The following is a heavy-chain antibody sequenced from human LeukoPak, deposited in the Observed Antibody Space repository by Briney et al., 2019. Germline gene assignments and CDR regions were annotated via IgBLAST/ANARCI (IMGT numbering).Heavy chain of an antibody. V-gene: IGHV7-4-1*02. Sequence: GASVKASCKASGYTFHSFAMNWVRQAPGQGLEWMGWINTNTGNPTYAQGFTGRFVFSLDTSVSTAYLQISSLKAEDTAVYYCARQGPGYCGSTSCYGVAYWGQGTLVTVSS. D-gene: IGHD2-2*01. CDR1: GYTFHSFA. J-gene: IGHJ4*02. CDR3: ARQGPGYCGSTSCYGVAY. CDR2: INTNTGNP.